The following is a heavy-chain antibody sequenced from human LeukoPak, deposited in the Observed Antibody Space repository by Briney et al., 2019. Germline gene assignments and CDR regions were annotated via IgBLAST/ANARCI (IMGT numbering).Heavy chain of an antibody. CDR1: GYSFTSYW. CDR3: ARLALREMASDAFDI. V-gene: IGHV5-51*01. D-gene: IGHD5-24*01. J-gene: IGHJ3*02. CDR2: IYPGDSDT. Sequence: PGESLKISCKGSGYSFTSYWIGWVRQMPGKGLEWMGIIYPGDSDTRYSPSFQGQVTISADKSITTAYLQWSSLKASDTAMYYCARLALREMASDAFDIWGQGTMVTVSS.